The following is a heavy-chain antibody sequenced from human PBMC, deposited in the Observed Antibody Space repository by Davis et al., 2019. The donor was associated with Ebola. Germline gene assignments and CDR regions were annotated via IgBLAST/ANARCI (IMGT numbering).Heavy chain of an antibody. CDR2: IYDHST. J-gene: IGHJ4*02. CDR1: GFNFPDYY. CDR3: ATTQWLREFDN. V-gene: IGHV3-53*05. D-gene: IGHD6-19*01. Sequence: GGSLRLSCVASGFNFPDYYMSWVRQAPGKGLEWVSVIYDHSTAYADSVRGRFIISRDKSNNTLYLEMNSLRVDDTAVYYCATTQWLREFDNWGQGTLVTVSS.